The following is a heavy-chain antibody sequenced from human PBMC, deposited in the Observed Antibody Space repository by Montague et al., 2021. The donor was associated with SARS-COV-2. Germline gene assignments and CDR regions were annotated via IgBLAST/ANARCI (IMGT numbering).Heavy chain of an antibody. Sequence: CAISGDSVSSNGATWNWIRQSPSRGLEWLGRTYYRSMWKSDYAXXXKSRIAINPDTSKNQFSLQLSSVTLEDTALYYCVRGIEAAGFYDYWGQGTLVTVSS. D-gene: IGHD6-13*01. V-gene: IGHV6-1*01. CDR1: GDSVSSNGAT. CDR2: TYYRSMWKS. J-gene: IGHJ4*02. CDR3: VRGIEAAGFYDY.